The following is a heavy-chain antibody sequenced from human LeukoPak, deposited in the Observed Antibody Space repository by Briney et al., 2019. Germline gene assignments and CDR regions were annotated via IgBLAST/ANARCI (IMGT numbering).Heavy chain of an antibody. Sequence: GGSLRLSCAASGFSFGNYWMHWVRQAPGKGLLWVSRINGDGSKTNYADSVKGRFTISRDNAKNTLYLQMSSLRGEDTAVYYCARTPYCSGDCHLHFDYWGQGTLVTVSS. D-gene: IGHD2-21*02. CDR3: ARTPYCSGDCHLHFDY. CDR1: GFSFGNYW. V-gene: IGHV3-74*01. J-gene: IGHJ4*02. CDR2: INGDGSKT.